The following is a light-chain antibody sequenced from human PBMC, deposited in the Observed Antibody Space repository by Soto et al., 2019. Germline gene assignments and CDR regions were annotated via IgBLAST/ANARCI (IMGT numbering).Light chain of an antibody. V-gene: IGLV1-51*01. CDR3: GSWDSRLSSYV. Sequence: SVLTQPPSVSAAPGQKVTISCSGSSSNIGGNSVSLYQHPPGTAPKLLIYDDNKRPSGIPDRFSRSKSGTSATLGITGFQTGDEADYYCGSWDSRLSSYVFGKGPKVTV. CDR1: SSNIGGNS. J-gene: IGLJ1*01. CDR2: DDN.